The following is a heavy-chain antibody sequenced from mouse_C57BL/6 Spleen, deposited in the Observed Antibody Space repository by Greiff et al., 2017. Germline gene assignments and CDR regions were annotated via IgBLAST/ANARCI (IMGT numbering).Heavy chain of an antibody. CDR1: GYTFTSYD. Sequence: VHLVESGPELVKPGASVKLSCKASGYTFTSYDINWVKQRPGQGLEWIGWIYPRDGSTKYNEKFKGKATLTVDTSSSTAYMELHSLTSEDSAVYFCARYYCGSEGYFDVWGTGTTVTVSS. CDR3: ARYYCGSEGYFDV. V-gene: IGHV1-85*01. CDR2: IYPRDGST. J-gene: IGHJ1*03. D-gene: IGHD1-1*01.